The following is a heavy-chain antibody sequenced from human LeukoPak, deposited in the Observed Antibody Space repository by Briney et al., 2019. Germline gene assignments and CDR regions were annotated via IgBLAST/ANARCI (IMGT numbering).Heavy chain of an antibody. CDR2: IRSKAYGGTT. Sequence: GGSLRLSCTASGFTFGNHAMSWFRQAPGKGLEWVGFIRSKAYGGTTEYAASVKGRFTISRDDSKSIAYLQMNSLKTEDTAVYYCTRDFLYYDSYMDVWGKGTTVTVSS. CDR1: GFTFGNHA. V-gene: IGHV3-49*03. CDR3: TRDFLYYDSYMDV. J-gene: IGHJ6*03. D-gene: IGHD3-22*01.